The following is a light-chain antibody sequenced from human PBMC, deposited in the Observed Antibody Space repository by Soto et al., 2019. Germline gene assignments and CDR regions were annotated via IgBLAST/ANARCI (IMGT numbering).Light chain of an antibody. V-gene: IGLV2-23*01. CDR1: SGDVGSYNL. CDR3: CSYARSSTYV. J-gene: IGLJ1*01. CDR2: EGS. Sequence: QAVVTQPASVSGSPGQSITISCTGTSGDVGSYNLVSWYQQHPGKAPKLMIYEGSKRPSGVSNRFSGSKSGSTASLTISGLQAEDEADYYCCSYARSSTYVFGSGTKVTVL.